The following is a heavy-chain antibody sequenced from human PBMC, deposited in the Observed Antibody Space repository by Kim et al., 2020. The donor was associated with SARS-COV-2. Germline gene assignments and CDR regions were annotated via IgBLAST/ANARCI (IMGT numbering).Heavy chain of an antibody. V-gene: IGHV1-18*01. CDR3: AREETSYYFDY. Sequence: TNSAQKLQGRVTMTTDTSTSTAYMELMSLRSDDTAVYYCAREETSYYFDYWGQGTLVTVSS. J-gene: IGHJ4*02. D-gene: IGHD6-6*01. CDR2: T.